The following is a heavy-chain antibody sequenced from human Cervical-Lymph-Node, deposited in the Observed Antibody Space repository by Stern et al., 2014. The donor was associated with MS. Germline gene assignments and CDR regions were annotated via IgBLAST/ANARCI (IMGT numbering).Heavy chain of an antibody. CDR3: ARIEATVHDYSTIDRYYYYGMDV. V-gene: IGHV1-8*01. CDR1: EYTFSNYD. CDR2: MNPNSGNT. D-gene: IGHD4-11*01. J-gene: IGHJ6*02. Sequence: DQLVESGPEVKKPGASVKVSCKTSEYTFSNYDINWVRQAPGQGLEWLGWMNPNSGNTGYAQNFQGRVTMARNTSTSTAYMELRSLRSDDTAVYFCARIEATVHDYSTIDRYYYYGMDVWGQGTTVTVSS.